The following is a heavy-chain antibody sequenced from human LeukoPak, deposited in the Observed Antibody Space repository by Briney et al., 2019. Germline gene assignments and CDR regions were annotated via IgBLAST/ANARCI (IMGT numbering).Heavy chain of an antibody. CDR1: GGSFGGYY. Sequence: PSETLSLTCAVYGGSFGGYYWSWIRQPPGKGLEWIGEINHSGSTNYNSSLKSRVTISVDTSKNQFSLKLSSVTAADTAVYYCARYRGSSSRVGFDYWGQGTLVTVSS. CDR3: ARYRGSSSRVGFDY. V-gene: IGHV4-34*01. J-gene: IGHJ4*02. CDR2: INHSGST. D-gene: IGHD6-13*01.